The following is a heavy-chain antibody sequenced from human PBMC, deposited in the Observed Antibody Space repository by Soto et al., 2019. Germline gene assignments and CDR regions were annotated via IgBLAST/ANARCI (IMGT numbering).Heavy chain of an antibody. V-gene: IGHV1-69*01. Sequence: QVQLVQSGAEVKKPGSSVKVSCKASGGTFSSYSLNWVRQAPGQGLEWMGEIIPIFGTANYAQKFQGRGTMPADESTSTAYMELSSLRSEDTAVYYCARDGGRHSGGIDYWGQGTLVTVSS. CDR1: GGTFSSYS. CDR2: IIPIFGTA. CDR3: ARDGGRHSGGIDY. D-gene: IGHD1-26*01. J-gene: IGHJ4*02.